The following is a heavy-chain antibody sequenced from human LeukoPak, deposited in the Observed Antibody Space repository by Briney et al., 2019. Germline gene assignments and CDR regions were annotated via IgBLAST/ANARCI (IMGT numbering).Heavy chain of an antibody. J-gene: IGHJ6*04. D-gene: IGHD2-2*02. CDR1: GFTFSSYW. CDR2: INSDGSST. CDR3: ARGLYCSSTSCYRWGIGMDV. Sequence: PGGSLRLSCAASGFTFSSYWMHWVRQAPGKGLVWVSRINSDGSSTSYADSVKGRFTISRDNAKNTLYLQMNSLRAEDTAVYYCARGLYCSSTSCYRWGIGMDVWGKGTTVTVSS. V-gene: IGHV3-74*01.